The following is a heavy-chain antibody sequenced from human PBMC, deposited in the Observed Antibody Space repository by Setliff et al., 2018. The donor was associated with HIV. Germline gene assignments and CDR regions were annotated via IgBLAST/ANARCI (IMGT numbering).Heavy chain of an antibody. CDR3: ARPNYYDSRGSFDY. V-gene: IGHV3-74*01. J-gene: IGHJ4*02. D-gene: IGHD3-22*01. CDR1: GFTFSNHW. CDR2: ISSDGTSK. Sequence: GGSLRLSCAASGFTFSNHWMYWVRQVPGKGLVWVSRISSDGTSKSYADSVKGRLTISRDNAKNSLYLQMNSLRAEDTAVYYWARPNYYDSRGSFDYWGQGTLVTVSA.